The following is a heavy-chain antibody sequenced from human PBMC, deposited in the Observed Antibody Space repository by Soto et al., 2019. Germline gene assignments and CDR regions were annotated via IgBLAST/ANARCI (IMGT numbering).Heavy chain of an antibody. J-gene: IGHJ5*02. D-gene: IGHD2-21*02. CDR1: GGSISSGGYS. V-gene: IGHV4-30-2*01. Sequence: SETLSLTCAVSGGSISSGGYSWSWIRQPPGKGLEWIGYIYRSGSTYYNPSLKSRVTISVDTSKHQLSLKLSSMTASVTVLDFCARVAWYGGNSNSFDPGGQGPRVTVPS. CDR3: ARVAWYGGNSNSFDP. CDR2: IYRSGST.